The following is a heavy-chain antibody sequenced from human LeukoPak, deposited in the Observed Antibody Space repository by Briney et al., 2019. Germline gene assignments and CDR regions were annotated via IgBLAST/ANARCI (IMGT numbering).Heavy chain of an antibody. D-gene: IGHD6-13*01. J-gene: IGHJ3*02. CDR1: GFSFSDYY. V-gene: IGHV3-23*01. CDR2: IRGSGGST. Sequence: GGSLRLSCAASGFSFSDYYMSWIRQAPGKGLEWVSAIRGSGGSTYFADSVKGRFTISRDNSKNTLYLQMNSLRADDTAVYYCAKDRGSWFESTFDIWGQGTMVTVSS. CDR3: AKDRGSWFESTFDI.